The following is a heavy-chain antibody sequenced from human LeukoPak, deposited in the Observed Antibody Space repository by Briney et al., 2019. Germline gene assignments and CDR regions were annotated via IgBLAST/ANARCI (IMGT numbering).Heavy chain of an antibody. D-gene: IGHD6-13*01. V-gene: IGHV3-66*01. J-gene: IGHJ4*02. CDR2: IYSGGST. CDR3: AGGARRQQPFDY. Sequence: GGSLRLSWAACGFTVSSNYMSWVRKAPGGGVGWVSVIYSGGSTYYADSVKGRFTISRDNSKNTLYLQMNSLRAEDTAVYYCAGGARRQQPFDYWGQGTLVTVSS. CDR1: GFTVSSNY.